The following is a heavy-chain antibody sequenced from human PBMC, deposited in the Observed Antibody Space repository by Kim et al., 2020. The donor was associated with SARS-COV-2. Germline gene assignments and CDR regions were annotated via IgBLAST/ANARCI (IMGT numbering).Heavy chain of an antibody. Sequence: GGSLRLSCAASGFTFSSYAMHWVRQAPGKGLEYVSAISSNGGSTYYANSVKGRFTISRDNSKNTLYLQMGSLRAEDMAVYYCARDQVDYYGSGSYHVYWGQGTLVTVSS. J-gene: IGHJ4*02. CDR1: GFTFSSYA. CDR2: ISSNGGST. CDR3: ARDQVDYYGSGSYHVY. D-gene: IGHD3-10*01. V-gene: IGHV3-64*01.